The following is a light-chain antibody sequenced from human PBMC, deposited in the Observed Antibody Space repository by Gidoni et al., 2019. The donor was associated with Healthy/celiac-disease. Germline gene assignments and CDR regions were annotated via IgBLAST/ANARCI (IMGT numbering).Light chain of an antibody. J-gene: IGKJ4*01. CDR3: QQRSNWPPGT. Sequence: EIVLTQSPATLSLSPGERATLPCRASQSVSSYLAWYQQKPGQAPRLLIYDASNRATGIPARFSGSGSGTDFTLTISSLEPEDLAVYYCQQRSNWPPGTFGGGTKVEIK. V-gene: IGKV3-11*01. CDR1: QSVSSY. CDR2: DAS.